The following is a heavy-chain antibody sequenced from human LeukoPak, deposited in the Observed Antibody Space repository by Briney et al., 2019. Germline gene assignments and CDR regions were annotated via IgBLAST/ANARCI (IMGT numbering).Heavy chain of an antibody. CDR3: ARDRPSLWFGTLDV. J-gene: IGHJ6*02. D-gene: IGHD3-10*01. V-gene: IGHV3-30*02. CDR1: GFTFSNYG. CDR2: VRYDETTK. Sequence: PGGSLRLSCAASGFTFSNYGMHWVRQAPGKGLEWVAFVRYDETTKFYADSVKGRFTISRDNSKTTLYLQMNSLRAEDTAVYYCARDRPSLWFGTLDVWGQGTTVTVSS.